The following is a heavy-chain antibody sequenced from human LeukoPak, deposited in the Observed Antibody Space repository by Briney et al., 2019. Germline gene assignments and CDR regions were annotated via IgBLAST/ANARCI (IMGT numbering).Heavy chain of an antibody. CDR2: ISTSGGST. V-gene: IGHV3-23*01. D-gene: IGHD2-21*02. CDR1: GFTFSSYA. CDR3: AKATTASPRNFDY. J-gene: IGHJ4*02. Sequence: GGSLRLSCAASGFTFSSYAMSRVRQAPAKGLEWVSSISTSGGSTYYADSVKGRFTISRDNSKNTLLLQMNSLRAEDTAVYYCAKATTASPRNFDYWGQGTLVTVSS.